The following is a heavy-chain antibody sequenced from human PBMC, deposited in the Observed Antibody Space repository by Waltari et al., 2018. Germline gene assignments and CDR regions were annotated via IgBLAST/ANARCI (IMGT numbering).Heavy chain of an antibody. J-gene: IGHJ6*02. V-gene: IGHV3-74*01. CDR3: AREYYDFWTRARGPFYYGMDV. D-gene: IGHD3-3*01. Sequence: WVRQAPGKGLVWVSRINSDGSSTSYADSVKGRFTISRDNAKNTLYLQMNSLRAEDTAVYYCAREYYDFWTRARGPFYYGMDVWGQGTTVTVSS. CDR2: INSDGSST.